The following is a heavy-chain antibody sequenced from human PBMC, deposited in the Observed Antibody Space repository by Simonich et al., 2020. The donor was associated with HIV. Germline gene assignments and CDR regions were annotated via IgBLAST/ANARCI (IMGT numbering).Heavy chain of an antibody. Sequence: QVQLQQWGAGLLKPSETLSLTCAVYGGSFSGYYWSGIRQPPGKGLEWIGEINHSGSTNYNPSLKSRVTISVDTSKNQFSLKLSSVTAADTAVYYCARHRGAGYFDYWGQGTLVTVSS. V-gene: IGHV4-34*01. CDR1: GGSFSGYY. CDR3: ARHRGAGYFDY. CDR2: INHSGST. J-gene: IGHJ4*02.